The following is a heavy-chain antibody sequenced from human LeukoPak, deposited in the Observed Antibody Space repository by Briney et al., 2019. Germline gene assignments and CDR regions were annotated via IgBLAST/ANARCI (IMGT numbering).Heavy chain of an antibody. Sequence: ASVKVSCKASGGTFSSYAISWVRQAPGQGLEWMGRIIPILGIANYAQKFQGRVTITADKSTSIAYMELSSLRSEDTAVYYCARDPPVWIAAAGNYYYYRMDVWGQGTTVTVSS. CDR1: GGTFSSYA. V-gene: IGHV1-69*04. J-gene: IGHJ6*02. CDR3: ARDPPVWIAAAGNYYYYRMDV. D-gene: IGHD6-13*01. CDR2: IIPILGIA.